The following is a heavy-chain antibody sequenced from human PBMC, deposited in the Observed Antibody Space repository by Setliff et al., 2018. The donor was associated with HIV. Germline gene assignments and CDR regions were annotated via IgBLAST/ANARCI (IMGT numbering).Heavy chain of an antibody. CDR1: GGSISSGSYY. J-gene: IGHJ6*02. CDR3: ARDQGLELRGDYYYYGMDV. Sequence: PSETLSLTCTVSGGSISSGSYYWSWIRQPAGKGLEWIGHIYTSGSTNYNPSLKSRTTMSLDTSRNQVSLKLSSVSAADTAVYYCARDQGLELRGDYYYYGMDVWGQGTTVTVSS. V-gene: IGHV4-61*09. CDR2: IYTSGST. D-gene: IGHD1-7*01.